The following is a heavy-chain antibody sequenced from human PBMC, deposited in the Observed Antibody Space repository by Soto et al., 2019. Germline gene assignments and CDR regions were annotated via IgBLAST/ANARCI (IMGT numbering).Heavy chain of an antibody. J-gene: IGHJ4*02. D-gene: IGHD2-15*01. CDR3: ARLYCSGGSCYPIIDY. V-gene: IGHV5-10-1*01. CDR2: IDPSDSYT. CDR1: GYSFTSYW. Sequence: GESLKISCKGSGYSFTSYWISWVRQMPGKGLEWMGRIDPSDSYTNYSPSFQGHVTISADKSISTAYLQWSSRKASDTAMYYCARLYCSGGSCYPIIDYWGQGTLVTVSS.